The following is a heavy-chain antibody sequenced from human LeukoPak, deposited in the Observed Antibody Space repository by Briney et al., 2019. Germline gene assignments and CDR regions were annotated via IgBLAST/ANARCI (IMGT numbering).Heavy chain of an antibody. CDR3: ARGRYYYDSSGSIRGPPEGP. CDR1: GFTFSSYA. D-gene: IGHD3-22*01. CDR2: ISHDGSNK. V-gene: IGHV3-30-3*01. J-gene: IGHJ5*02. Sequence: PGGSLRLSCAASGFTFSSYAMHWVRQAPGKGLEWVAVISHDGSNKYYADSVKGRFTISRDNSKNTLYLQMNSLRAEDTAVYYCARGRYYYDSSGSIRGPPEGPWGQGTLVTVSS.